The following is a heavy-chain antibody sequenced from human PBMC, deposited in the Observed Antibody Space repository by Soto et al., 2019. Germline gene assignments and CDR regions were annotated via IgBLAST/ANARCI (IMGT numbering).Heavy chain of an antibody. J-gene: IGHJ1*01. CDR3: ARAEVVTAIPLH. D-gene: IGHD2-21*02. Sequence: KPSETLSLTCTVSGGSVSSGSYYWSWIRQPPGKGLEWIGYIYYSGSTNYNPSLKSRVTISVDTSKNQFSLKLSSVTAADTAVYYCARAEVVTAIPLHWGQGTLVTVSS. V-gene: IGHV4-61*01. CDR2: IYYSGST. CDR1: GGSVSSGSYY.